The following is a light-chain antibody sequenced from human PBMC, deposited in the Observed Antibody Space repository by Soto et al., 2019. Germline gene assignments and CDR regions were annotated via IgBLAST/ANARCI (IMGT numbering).Light chain of an antibody. J-gene: IGKJ3*01. CDR3: QQFYHTPFT. CDR1: QSVLVSSNNKNY. CDR2: WAS. Sequence: DIVMTQSPDSLAVSLGERATINCKSSQSVLVSSNNKNYLAWYQQKPGQPPKLLIYWASTRESGVPDRFSGSGSGTDLHLSLSSLQAEDVAVYYCQQFYHTPFTFGPGTKVDIK. V-gene: IGKV4-1*01.